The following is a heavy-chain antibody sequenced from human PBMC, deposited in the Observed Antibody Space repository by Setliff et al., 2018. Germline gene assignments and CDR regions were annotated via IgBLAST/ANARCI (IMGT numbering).Heavy chain of an antibody. Sequence: ASVKVSCKAFGYTFAKYGTSWVRQAPGQGLEWMGRINTITGNPMYAQGFTGRFVFSLDPSVSTAYLQISSLKAEDTALYYCATGSLVAAGTGHWGQGTLVTVSS. V-gene: IGHV7-4-1*02. D-gene: IGHD6-13*01. CDR3: ATGSLVAAGTGH. CDR2: INTITGNP. J-gene: IGHJ4*02. CDR1: GYTFAKYG.